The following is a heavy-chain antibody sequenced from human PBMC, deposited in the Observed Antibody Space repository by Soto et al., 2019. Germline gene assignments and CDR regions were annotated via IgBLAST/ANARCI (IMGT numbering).Heavy chain of an antibody. V-gene: IGHV3-30*03. CDR3: ARSGTKVTTFWYLDL. CDR1: GFTFGHYG. J-gene: IGHJ2*01. CDR2: ISYDEDNI. Sequence: ESGGGVVQPGRSLRLSCAASGFTFGHYGMHWVRQAPGKGLEWVAVISYDEDNIYYADSVRGRFTISRDNSENTLYLQMNSLRPEDTGVYFCARSGTKVTTFWYLDLWGRGTLVTASS. D-gene: IGHD4-17*01.